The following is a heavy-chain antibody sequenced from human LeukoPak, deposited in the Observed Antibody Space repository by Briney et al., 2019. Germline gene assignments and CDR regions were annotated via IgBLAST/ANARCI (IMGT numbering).Heavy chain of an antibody. Sequence: TSETLSLTCTVSGGSISSYYWSWIRQPPGKGLEWIGYIYYSGSTNYNPSLKSRVTISVDTSKNQFSLKLNSVTAADTAVYYCARDRGLWFGELLDYWGPGTLVTVSS. CDR2: IYYSGST. V-gene: IGHV4-59*01. CDR3: ARDRGLWFGELLDY. CDR1: GGSISSYY. D-gene: IGHD3-10*01. J-gene: IGHJ4*02.